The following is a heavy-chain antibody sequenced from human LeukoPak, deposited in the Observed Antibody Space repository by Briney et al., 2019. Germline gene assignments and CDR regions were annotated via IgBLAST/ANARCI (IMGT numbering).Heavy chain of an antibody. V-gene: IGHV3-30-3*01. Sequence: PGGSLRLSCAASGFTFSSYAMHWVRQALGKGLEWVAVISYDGSNKYYADSVKGRFTISRDNSKNTLYLQMNSLRAEDTAVYCCATEEVDTATLLDYWGQGTLVTVSS. CDR2: ISYDGSNK. CDR3: ATEEVDTATLLDY. J-gene: IGHJ4*02. CDR1: GFTFSSYA. D-gene: IGHD5-18*01.